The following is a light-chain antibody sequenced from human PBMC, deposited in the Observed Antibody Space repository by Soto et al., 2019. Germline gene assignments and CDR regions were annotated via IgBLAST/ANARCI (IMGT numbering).Light chain of an antibody. CDR2: GAS. CDR3: QQYGSSPPT. V-gene: IGKV3-20*01. Sequence: IVLTQSPGTLSLSPGGRTSLSCRASQSISRYLAWYQQKPGQGPRLLIYGASSRATGTPDRFSGSGSGTDFTLTINRLEPEDFALYYCQQYGSSPPTFGQGTRLEN. J-gene: IGKJ5*01. CDR1: QSISRY.